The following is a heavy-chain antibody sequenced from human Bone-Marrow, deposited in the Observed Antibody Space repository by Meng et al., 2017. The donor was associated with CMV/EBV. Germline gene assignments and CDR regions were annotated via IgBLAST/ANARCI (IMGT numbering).Heavy chain of an antibody. Sequence: GESLKISCAASGFTFSSYEMNWVRQAPGKGLEWVSYISSSGSTIYYADSVKGRFTISRDSAKNSLYLQMNSLRAEDAAVYYCARGLGVRSSGYYYVYNWGQGTLVTVSS. CDR1: GFTFSSYE. J-gene: IGHJ4*02. CDR2: ISSSGSTI. V-gene: IGHV3-48*03. D-gene: IGHD3-22*01. CDR3: ARGLGVRSSGYYYVYN.